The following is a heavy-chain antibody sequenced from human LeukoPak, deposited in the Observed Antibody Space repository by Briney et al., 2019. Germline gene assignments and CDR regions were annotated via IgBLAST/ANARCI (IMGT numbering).Heavy chain of an antibody. CDR1: GGSISSGDYY. J-gene: IGHJ4*02. CDR3: ARVYKAPPRSGSYLGFDY. D-gene: IGHD3-10*01. Sequence: PSETLSLTCTVSGGSISSGDYYWSWIRQPPGKGLEWIGYIYYSGSTYYNPSLKSRVTMSVDTPKNQFSLKVRSVTAADAAVYYCARVYKAPPRSGSYLGFDYWGQGTLVTVSS. CDR2: IYYSGST. V-gene: IGHV4-30-4*02.